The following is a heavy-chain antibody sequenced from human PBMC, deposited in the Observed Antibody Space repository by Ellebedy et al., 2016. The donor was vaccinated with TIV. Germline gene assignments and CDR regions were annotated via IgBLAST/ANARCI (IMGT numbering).Heavy chain of an antibody. Sequence: SLKISXAASGFTFHDHGMHWVRQVPGKGLEWVAGISWNSAAIGYAHSVKGRFTISRDDAKRSLFLQINSLRPEDTAFYFCAQDDHGSYPNWGQGTLVTVSS. CDR1: GFTFHDHG. CDR3: AQDDHGSYPN. CDR2: ISWNSAAI. J-gene: IGHJ4*02. D-gene: IGHD3-10*01. V-gene: IGHV3-9*01.